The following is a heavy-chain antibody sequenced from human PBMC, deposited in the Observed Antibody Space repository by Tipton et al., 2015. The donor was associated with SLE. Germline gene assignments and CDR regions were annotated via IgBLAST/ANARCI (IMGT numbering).Heavy chain of an antibody. D-gene: IGHD3-3*01. CDR2: IKQDGSEK. V-gene: IGHV3-7*03. Sequence: SLRLSCAASGFTFSSYWMSWVRQAPGKGLEWVANIKQDGSEKYYVDSVKGRFTISRDNAKNSLYLQMNSLRAEDTALYYCAKDRAQSGFWSGYYYFDYWGQGTLVTVSS. J-gene: IGHJ4*02. CDR1: GFTFSSYW. CDR3: AKDRAQSGFWSGYYYFDY.